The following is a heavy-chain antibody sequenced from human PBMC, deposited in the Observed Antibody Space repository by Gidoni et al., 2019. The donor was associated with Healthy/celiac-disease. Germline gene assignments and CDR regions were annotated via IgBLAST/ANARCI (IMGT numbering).Heavy chain of an antibody. D-gene: IGHD4-17*01. CDR2: ISYDGSNK. V-gene: IGHV3-30-3*01. CDR3: ARPTTVRNYYYYGMDV. Sequence: QVQPVESGGGVVQPGRSLRLAGAASGFTFSSYAMHWVRQAPGKGLGWVAVISYDGSNKYYADSVKGRFTISRDNSKNTLYLQMNSLRAEDTAVYYCARPTTVRNYYYYGMDVWGQGTTVTVSS. CDR1: GFTFSSYA. J-gene: IGHJ6*02.